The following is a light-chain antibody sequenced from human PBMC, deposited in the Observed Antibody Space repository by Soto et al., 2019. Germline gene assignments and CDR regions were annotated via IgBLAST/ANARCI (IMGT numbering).Light chain of an antibody. V-gene: IGKV3-11*01. Sequence: EIVLTQSPVTLSLSPGERATLSCRASQSINNYLAWYQQKPGQPPRLLIYDASNRATAIPVRFSGSGSGTDFTLTISSLEPEDSAVYYCQQYNNWPPWTFGQGTKVEIK. CDR2: DAS. J-gene: IGKJ1*01. CDR3: QQYNNWPPWT. CDR1: QSINNY.